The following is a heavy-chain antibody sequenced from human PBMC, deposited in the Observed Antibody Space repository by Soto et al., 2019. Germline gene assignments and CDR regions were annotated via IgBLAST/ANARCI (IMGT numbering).Heavy chain of an antibody. CDR3: ARHGYYDSSGPTDY. V-gene: IGHV4-39*01. Sequence: ETLSLTCTVSGGSISSSSYYWGWIRQPPGKGLEWIGSIFYSGSTYYNPSLKSRVTISVDTSKNQFSLKLSSVTAADTAVYYCARHGYYDSSGPTDYWGQGTLVTVS. CDR2: IFYSGST. CDR1: GGSISSSSYY. J-gene: IGHJ4*02. D-gene: IGHD3-22*01.